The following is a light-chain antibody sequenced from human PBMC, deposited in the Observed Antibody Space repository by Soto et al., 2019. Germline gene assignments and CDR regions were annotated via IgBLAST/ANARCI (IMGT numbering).Light chain of an antibody. CDR2: AAS. CDR3: HQSHTFPYT. J-gene: IGKJ2*01. CDR1: RDISKW. V-gene: IGKV1-12*01. Sequence: DIQMTQSPSSVSASVGDRVIITCRATRDISKWAAWYQQKPGRAPSLLIYAASNLQSGGPSSFSGSGSGTDFTPTISGLQPDDFATDYCHQSHTFPYTFGQGTKLES.